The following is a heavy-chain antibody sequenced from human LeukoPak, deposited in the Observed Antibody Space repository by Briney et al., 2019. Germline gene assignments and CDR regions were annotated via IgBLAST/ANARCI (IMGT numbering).Heavy chain of an antibody. D-gene: IGHD6-13*01. Sequence: PSETLSLTCTVSGGSISSSSYYWGWIRQPPGKGLEWIVSIYYSGSTYYNPSLKSRVTISVDTSKNQFSLKLSSVTAADTAVYYCARVAPYSSRALDYWGQGTLVTVSS. CDR1: GGSISSSSYY. CDR2: IYYSGST. J-gene: IGHJ4*02. CDR3: ARVAPYSSRALDY. V-gene: IGHV4-39*01.